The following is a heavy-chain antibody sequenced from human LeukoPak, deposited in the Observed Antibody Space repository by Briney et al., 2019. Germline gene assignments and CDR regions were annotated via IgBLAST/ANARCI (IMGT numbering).Heavy chain of an antibody. CDR3: ARDREVYDILTGELSSDAFDI. CDR1: GFTFSSYS. D-gene: IGHD3-9*01. J-gene: IGHJ3*02. CDR2: ISSSSSYI. Sequence: PGGSLRLSCAASGFTFSSYSMNWVRQAPGKGLEWVSSISSSSSYIYYADSVKGRFTISRDNAKNSLYLQMNSLRAEDTAVYYCARDREVYDILTGELSSDAFDIWGQGTMVTVSS. V-gene: IGHV3-21*01.